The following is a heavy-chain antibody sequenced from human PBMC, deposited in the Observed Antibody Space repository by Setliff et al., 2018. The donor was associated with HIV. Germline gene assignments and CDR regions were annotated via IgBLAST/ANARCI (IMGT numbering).Heavy chain of an antibody. J-gene: IGHJ5*02. CDR2: IYHSGSA. Sequence: LSLTCAVSGYSISSGFYWGWIRQPPGKGLEWIGSIYHSGSANYNPSLKSRVIISIDTSKNKFSLKVSSVTAAGTAVYYCARILVAAAGTGFDPWGQGILVTVSS. V-gene: IGHV4-38-2*01. CDR3: ARILVAAAGTGFDP. D-gene: IGHD6-13*01. CDR1: GYSISSGFY.